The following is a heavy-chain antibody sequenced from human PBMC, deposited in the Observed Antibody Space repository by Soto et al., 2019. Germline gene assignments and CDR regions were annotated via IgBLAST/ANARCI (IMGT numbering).Heavy chain of an antibody. V-gene: IGHV1-18*01. CDR2: ISAYNGNT. D-gene: IGHD2-2*01. CDR3: ARGDIVVVPAAMPGDAFDI. CDR1: GYTFTSYG. J-gene: IGHJ3*02. Sequence: ASVKVSCXASGYTFTSYGISWVRQAPGQGLEWMGWISAYNGNTNYAQKLQGRVTMTTDTSTSTAYMELRSLRSDDTAVYYCARGDIVVVPAAMPGDAFDIWGQGTMVTVSS.